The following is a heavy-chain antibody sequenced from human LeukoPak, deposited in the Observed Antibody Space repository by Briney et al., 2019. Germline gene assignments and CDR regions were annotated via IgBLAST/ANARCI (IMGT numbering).Heavy chain of an antibody. CDR1: GYTFTSYA. J-gene: IGHJ6*02. CDR3: ARADFWSGYSCNYYGMDV. D-gene: IGHD3-3*01. CDR2: ISGYNGNT. Sequence: ASVKVSCKASGYTFTSYAISWVRQAPGQGLEWMGWISGYNGNTNYAQKLQGRVTMTTDTSTSTAYMELRSLRSDDTAVYYCARADFWSGYSCNYYGMDVWGQGTTVTVSS. V-gene: IGHV1-18*01.